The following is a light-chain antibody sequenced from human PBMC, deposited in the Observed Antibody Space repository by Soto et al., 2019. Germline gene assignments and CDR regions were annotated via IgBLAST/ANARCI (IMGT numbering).Light chain of an antibody. CDR2: DAS. V-gene: IGKV3-15*01. CDR3: QQRGNRPPWT. CDR1: QSINSN. J-gene: IGKJ1*01. Sequence: EVVITQSPSTLSVSPGERGTLSCRASQSINSNLAWYQQKPGQPPRLLMYDASTRATGVPARFSGSGSGTEFTLTISSLEPEDFAVYYCQQRGNRPPWTFGQGTKVDIK.